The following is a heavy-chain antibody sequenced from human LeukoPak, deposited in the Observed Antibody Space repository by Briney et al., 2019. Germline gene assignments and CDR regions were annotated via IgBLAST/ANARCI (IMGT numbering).Heavy chain of an antibody. Sequence: GGSLRLSCAASEFTFSSFGMYWLRQAPRKGLEWVAFIRYDGTNKYYADSVKGRFTISRDNSKNTLFLQMNSLRTEDTAVYYCAKDYVSGDGYWDFDYWGQGTLVTVSS. D-gene: IGHD5-24*01. CDR3: AKDYVSGDGYWDFDY. CDR1: EFTFSSFG. V-gene: IGHV3-30*02. J-gene: IGHJ4*02. CDR2: IRYDGTNK.